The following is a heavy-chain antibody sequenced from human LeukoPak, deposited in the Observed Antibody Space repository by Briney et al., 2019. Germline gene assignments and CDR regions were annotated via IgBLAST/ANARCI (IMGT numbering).Heavy chain of an antibody. CDR3: ARDSRIAAAGIDY. J-gene: IGHJ4*02. CDR2: ISYDGSNK. CDR1: GFTFSSYA. Sequence: PGRSLRLSCAASGFTFSSYAMHWVRQAPVKGLEWGAVISYDGSNKYYADSVKGRFTISRDNSKNTLYLQMNSLRAEDTAVYYCARDSRIAAAGIDYWGQGTLVTVSS. V-gene: IGHV3-30*04. D-gene: IGHD6-13*01.